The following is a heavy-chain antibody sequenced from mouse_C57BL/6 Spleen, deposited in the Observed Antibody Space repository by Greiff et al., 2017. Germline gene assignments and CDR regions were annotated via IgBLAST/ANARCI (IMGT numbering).Heavy chain of an antibody. Sequence: VQLKESGAELVKPGVSVKLSCTASGFNIKDYYMHWVKQRTEQGLEWIGRIDPEDGETKYAPKFQGKATITADTSSNTAYLQLSSLTSEDTAVYYCASITTVVALDYWGQGTTLTVSS. CDR3: ASITTVVALDY. D-gene: IGHD1-1*01. V-gene: IGHV14-2*01. J-gene: IGHJ2*01. CDR1: GFNIKDYY. CDR2: IDPEDGET.